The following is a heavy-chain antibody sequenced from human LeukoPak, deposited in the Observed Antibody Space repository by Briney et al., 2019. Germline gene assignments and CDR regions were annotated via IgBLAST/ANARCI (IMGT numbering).Heavy chain of an antibody. CDR2: ISTNSGNT. D-gene: IGHD1-7*01. CDR3: ARDRNYVPDY. V-gene: IGHV1-18*01. J-gene: IGHJ4*02. Sequence: GASVKVSCKPSGYTFTSYGLSWVRQAPGQGLEWMGWISTNSGNTNYAQNFQGRVTMTTDASTSTAYIELWSLRSDDTAVYYCARDRNYVPDYWGQGTLVTVSS. CDR1: GYTFTSYG.